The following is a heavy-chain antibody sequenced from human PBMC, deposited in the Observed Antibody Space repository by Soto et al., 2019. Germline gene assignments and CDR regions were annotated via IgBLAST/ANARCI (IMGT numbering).Heavy chain of an antibody. Sequence: QVQLVQSGAEVKKPGFSVKVSCKASGDTFSRSAFAWVRQAPGQGPEWMGGMMPVYGSANYAQKFRGRPTITADDSTSTIYRELGCLTASDAGVYDSARAGATIFGAITLQVRNGMDLWGPGTTVIVSS. V-gene: IGHV1-69*01. J-gene: IGHJ6*02. CDR3: ARAGATIFGAITLQVRNGMDL. CDR1: GDTFSRSA. D-gene: IGHD3-3*01. CDR2: MMPVYGSA.